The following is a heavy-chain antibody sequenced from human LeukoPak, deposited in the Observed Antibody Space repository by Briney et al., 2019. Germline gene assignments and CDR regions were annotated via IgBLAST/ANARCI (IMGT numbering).Heavy chain of an antibody. CDR3: ARDRWGYYDSSALGAFDI. CDR2: INPSGGST. D-gene: IGHD3-22*01. J-gene: IGHJ3*02. Sequence: ASVKVSCEASGYTFTSYYMHWVRQAPGQGLEWMGIINPSGGSTSYAQKFQGRVTMTRDTSTSTVYMELSSLRSEDTAVYYCARDRWGYYDSSALGAFDIWGQGTMVTVSS. V-gene: IGHV1-46*01. CDR1: GYTFTSYY.